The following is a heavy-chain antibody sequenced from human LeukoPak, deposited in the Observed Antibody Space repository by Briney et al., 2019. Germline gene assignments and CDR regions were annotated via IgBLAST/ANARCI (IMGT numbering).Heavy chain of an antibody. D-gene: IGHD4-17*01. J-gene: IGHJ4*02. Sequence: ASVKVSCKASGYTFTGYYMHWVRQAPGQGLEWMGWINPNSGGTNYAQKFQGRVTMTRDTSISTAYMELSRLRSDDTAVYYCARDATRLAWYFDYWGQGTLVTVSS. CDR1: GYTFTGYY. V-gene: IGHV1-2*02. CDR3: ARDATRLAWYFDY. CDR2: INPNSGGT.